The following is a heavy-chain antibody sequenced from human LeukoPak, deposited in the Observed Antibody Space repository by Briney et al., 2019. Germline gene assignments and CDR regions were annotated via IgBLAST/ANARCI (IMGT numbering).Heavy chain of an antibody. CDR2: ISWNCATI. CDR1: GFTFEDYA. V-gene: IGHV3-9*01. Sequence: GGSLRLSCGASGFTFEDYAMHWVRQVTGKGLEWVSGISWNCATIYYAGSVKGRFTISRDNDKHSLFLQMNSLRAEDTALYYCVKRSAAGTVGYFDYWGQGTLVTVSS. D-gene: IGHD6-13*01. J-gene: IGHJ4*02. CDR3: VKRSAAGTVGYFDY.